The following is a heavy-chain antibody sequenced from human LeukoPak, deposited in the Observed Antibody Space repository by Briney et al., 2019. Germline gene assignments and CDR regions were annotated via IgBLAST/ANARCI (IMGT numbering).Heavy chain of an antibody. CDR2: IYSGGST. V-gene: IGHV3-66*01. J-gene: IGHJ4*02. D-gene: IGHD6-13*01. CDR1: GFTVSSNY. Sequence: VGSLRLSCAASGFTVSSNYMSWVRQAPGKGLEWVSVIYSGGSTYYADSVKGRFTISRDNSKNTLYLQMNSLRAEDTAVYYCTRDGSSWDFDYWGQGTLVTVSS. CDR3: TRDGSSWDFDY.